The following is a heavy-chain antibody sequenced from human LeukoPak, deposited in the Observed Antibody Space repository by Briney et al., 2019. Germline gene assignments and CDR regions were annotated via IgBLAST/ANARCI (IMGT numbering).Heavy chain of an antibody. CDR3: ARSGVPAGYCSSTSCYNGFDP. V-gene: IGHV1-8*03. J-gene: IGHJ5*02. D-gene: IGHD2-2*01. CDR2: MNPNSGNT. Sequence: ASVKVSCKASGYTFTSYDINWVRQATGQGLEWMGWMNPNSGNTGYAQKFQGRVTITRNTSISTAYMELSSLRSEDTAVYYCARSGVPAGYCSSTSCYNGFDPWGQGTLVTVSS. CDR1: GYTFTSYD.